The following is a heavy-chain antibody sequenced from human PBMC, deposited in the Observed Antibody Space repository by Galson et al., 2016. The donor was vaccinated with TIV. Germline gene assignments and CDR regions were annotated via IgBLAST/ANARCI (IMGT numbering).Heavy chain of an antibody. Sequence: PALVKPTQTLTLTCTFTGFSLTTTGVGVGWIRQPPGKALEWLALIYWDDDERYSPSLRSRLTITKDPSKNQVVLTMTNMDPVDTATYFCIHPNIAARPSAFDIWGQGTMVTVSS. CDR1: GFSLTTTGVG. J-gene: IGHJ3*02. V-gene: IGHV2-5*02. CDR3: IHPNIAARPSAFDI. D-gene: IGHD6-6*01. CDR2: IYWDDDE.